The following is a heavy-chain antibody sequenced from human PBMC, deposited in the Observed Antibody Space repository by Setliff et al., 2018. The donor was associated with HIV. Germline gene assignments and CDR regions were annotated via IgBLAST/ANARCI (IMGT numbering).Heavy chain of an antibody. Sequence: PSETLSLTCTVSGGSISSGRYYWSWIRQPAGKGLEWIGHIYTGGSPNYNPSLMSRVTISIDTSKDQLSLKLNSVTAADTAAYYCARVGGFFGEARPPPDYWGQGALVTVSS. CDR2: IYTGGSP. CDR1: GGSISSGRYY. J-gene: IGHJ4*02. CDR3: ARVGGFFGEARPPPDY. V-gene: IGHV4-61*09. D-gene: IGHD3-10*01.